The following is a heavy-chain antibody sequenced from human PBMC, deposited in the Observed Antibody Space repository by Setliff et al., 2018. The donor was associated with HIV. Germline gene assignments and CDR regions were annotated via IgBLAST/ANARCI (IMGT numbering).Heavy chain of an antibody. J-gene: IGHJ6*03. V-gene: IGHV1-3*01. CDR2: INAGNGNT. CDR3: ARDPEAQIVVVPAYMDV. Sequence: ASVKVSCKASGYTFTSYAMHWVRQAPGQRLDWMGWINAGNGNTKYSQKFQGRVTITRDTSASTAYMELSSLRSEDTTVYYCARDPEAQIVVVPAYMDVWGKGTRVTVSS. D-gene: IGHD2-2*01. CDR1: GYTFTSYA.